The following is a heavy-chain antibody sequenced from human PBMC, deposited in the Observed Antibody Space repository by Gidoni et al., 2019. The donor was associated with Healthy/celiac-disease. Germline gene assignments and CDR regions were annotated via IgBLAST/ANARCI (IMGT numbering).Heavy chain of an antibody. Sequence: QVQLQQWGAGLVKPSETLSLTCAFYGGSFSGYYWSWIRQPPGKGLELIGEINHSGSTNYNPYLKSRVTISVDTSKNQFSLKLSSVTAADTAVYYCARVPSIAAAGTGLDWFDPWGQGTLVTVSS. CDR3: ARVPSIAAAGTGLDWFDP. J-gene: IGHJ5*02. CDR2: INHSGST. V-gene: IGHV4-34*01. D-gene: IGHD6-13*01. CDR1: GGSFSGYY.